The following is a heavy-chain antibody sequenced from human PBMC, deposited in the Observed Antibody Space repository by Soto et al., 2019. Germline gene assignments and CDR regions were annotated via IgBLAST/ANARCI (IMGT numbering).Heavy chain of an antibody. CDR3: ATVKWNYEFSAFDI. V-gene: IGHV1-24*01. D-gene: IGHD1-7*01. J-gene: IGHJ3*02. Sequence: GASVKVSCKVSGYTLTELSMHWVRQAPGKGLEWMGGFDPEDGETIYAQKFQGRVTMTEDTSTDTAYMELSSLRSEDTAVYYCATVKWNYEFSAFDIWGQGTMVTVSS. CDR1: GYTLTELS. CDR2: FDPEDGET.